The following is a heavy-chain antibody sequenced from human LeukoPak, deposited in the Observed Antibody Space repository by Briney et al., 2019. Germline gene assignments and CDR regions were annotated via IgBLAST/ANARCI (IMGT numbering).Heavy chain of an antibody. CDR1: EFTFSLYA. V-gene: IGHV3-21*05. CDR3: ARDTYQPGLIDC. CDR2: INDVSSDI. D-gene: IGHD2-2*01. J-gene: IGHJ4*02. Sequence: GGSLRLSCAASEFTFSLYAMNWVRQAPGKGLEWVSYINDVSSDIHYADSVKGRFTISRDNAKNTLYLQMNSLRAEDTAVYYCARDTYQPGLIDCWGRGTLVTVSS.